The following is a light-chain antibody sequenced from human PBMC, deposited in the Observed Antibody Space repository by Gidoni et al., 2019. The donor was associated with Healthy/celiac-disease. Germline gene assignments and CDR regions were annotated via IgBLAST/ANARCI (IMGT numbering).Light chain of an antibody. V-gene: IGKV1-39*01. J-gene: IGKJ4*01. CDR3: QRALT. CDR1: QSISSY. CDR2: AAS. Sequence: DIQMTQSPSSLSASVGDRVTITCRASQSISSYLNCYQQKPGKAPKLLIYAASSLQSGVPSRFSGSESGTDFTLTISRLQPEDFGTYYCQRALTFGGGTKVEIK.